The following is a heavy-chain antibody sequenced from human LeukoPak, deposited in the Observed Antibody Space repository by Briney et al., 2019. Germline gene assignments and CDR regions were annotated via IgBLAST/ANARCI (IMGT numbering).Heavy chain of an antibody. J-gene: IGHJ6*02. D-gene: IGHD3-22*01. CDR1: GFTVSSNY. V-gene: IGHV3-53*01. CDR3: ARDRRYYDSSGYYSYYYYGMDV. CDR2: IYSGGST. Sequence: PGGSLRLSCAASGFTVSSNYMSWVRQAPGKGLEWVSVIYSGGSTYYADSVKGRFTISRDNSKNTLYLQMNSPRAEDTAVYYCARDRRYYDSSGYYSYYYYGMDVWGQGTTVTVSS.